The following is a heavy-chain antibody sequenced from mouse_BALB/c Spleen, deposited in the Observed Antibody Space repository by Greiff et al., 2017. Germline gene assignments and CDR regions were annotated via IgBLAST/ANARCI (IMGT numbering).Heavy chain of an antibody. CDR1: GYTFTSYW. V-gene: IGHV1-87*01. CDR3: ARFPIRRGYAMDY. CDR2: IYHGDGDT. Sequence: VQLLQSGAELARPGASVKLSCKASGYTFTSYWMPWVKQRPGQGLAWIGAIYHGDGDTRYTQKFKDKATLTADKTSSTVYMQLSSLASEDSAVYYCARFPIRRGYAMDYWGQGTSVTVSS. J-gene: IGHJ4*01. D-gene: IGHD2-12*01.